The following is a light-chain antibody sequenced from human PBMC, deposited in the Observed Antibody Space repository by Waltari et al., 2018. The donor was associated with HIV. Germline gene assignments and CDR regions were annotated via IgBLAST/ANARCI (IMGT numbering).Light chain of an antibody. CDR2: KAS. V-gene: IGKV1-5*03. CDR1: PSISSW. CDR3: QQYNSYSRT. J-gene: IGKJ1*01. Sequence: DIQMTQSPSTLSASVGDRVPITCRASPSISSWLAWYPQKPGKAPKLLIYKASSLESGVPSRFSGSGSGTEFTLTISSLQPDDFATYYCQQYNSYSRTFGQGTKVEIK.